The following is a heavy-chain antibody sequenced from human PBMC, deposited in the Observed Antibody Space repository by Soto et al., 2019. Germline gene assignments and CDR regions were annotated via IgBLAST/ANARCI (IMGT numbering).Heavy chain of an antibody. CDR3: ARVIPVLRVLEWFSGKDWFDP. J-gene: IGHJ5*02. CDR1: RYTFTSYG. Sequence: ASVKVSCKASRYTFTSYGISCVRHAPGQGLEWMGWISAYNGNTNYAQKLQGRVTMTTDTSTSTAYMELRSLRSDDTAVYYCARVIPVLRVLEWFSGKDWFDPWGQGTLVTVSS. CDR2: ISAYNGNT. D-gene: IGHD3-3*01. V-gene: IGHV1-18*01.